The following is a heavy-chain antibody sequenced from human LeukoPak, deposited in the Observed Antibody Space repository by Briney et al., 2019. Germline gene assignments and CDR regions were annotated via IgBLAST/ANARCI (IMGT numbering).Heavy chain of an antibody. CDR2: ISYDGSNK. D-gene: IGHD2-15*01. J-gene: IGHJ3*02. CDR1: GFTFSSYG. V-gene: IGHV3-30*18. CDR3: AKDGPTPGGGLAFDI. Sequence: PGGSLRLSCAASGFTFSSYGMHWVRQAPGKGLEWVAVISYDGSNKYYADSVKGRFTISRDNSKNTLYLQMNSLRAEDTAVYYCAKDGPTPGGGLAFDIWGQGTMVTVSS.